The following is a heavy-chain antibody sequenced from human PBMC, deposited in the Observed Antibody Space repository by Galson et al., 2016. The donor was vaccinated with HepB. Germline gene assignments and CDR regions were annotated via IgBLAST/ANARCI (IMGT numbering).Heavy chain of an antibody. CDR2: ISYDGNKK. V-gene: IGHV3-30-3*01. J-gene: IGHJ6*02. Sequence: SLRLSCAASGFTFSTYAMHWVRQAPGKGLEWVAVISYDGNKKYYAASVNGRFTIARDNSKNTLYLQMSSLRAEDTAVDYCAKDEFLEGDYYYYGMDVWGQGTTVTVSS. D-gene: IGHD3-3*01. CDR1: GFTFSTYA. CDR3: AKDEFLEGDYYYYGMDV.